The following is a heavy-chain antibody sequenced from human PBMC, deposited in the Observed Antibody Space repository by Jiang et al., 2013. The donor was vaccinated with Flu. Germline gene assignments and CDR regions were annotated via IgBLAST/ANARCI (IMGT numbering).Heavy chain of an antibody. D-gene: IGHD3-10*01. CDR3: ARTLTGIGEIRELFDP. V-gene: IGHV4-34*01. CDR2: INHSGST. CDR1: GGSFSGYY. Sequence: LLKPSETLSLTCAVYGGSFSGYYWSWIRQPPGKGLEWIGEINHSGSTNYNPSLKSRVTISVDTSKNQFSLKLSSVTAADTAVYYCARTLTGIGEIRELFDPWGQGTLVTVSS. J-gene: IGHJ5*02.